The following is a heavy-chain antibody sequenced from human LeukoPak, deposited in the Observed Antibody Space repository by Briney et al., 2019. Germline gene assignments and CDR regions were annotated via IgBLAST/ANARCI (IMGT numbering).Heavy chain of an antibody. CDR2: ISTYKGNT. CDR1: NYTFTDYG. D-gene: IGHD3-10*01. J-gene: IGHJ4*02. Sequence: ASVKVSCKASNYTFTDYGISWVRQAPGQGLEWMGWISTYKGNTNYAQKLQGRVTLTTDTSTSTAYMELRSLRSDDTAVYYCARDDYYGSGSYPPFDYWGQGTLVAVSS. CDR3: ARDDYYGSGSYPPFDY. V-gene: IGHV1-18*01.